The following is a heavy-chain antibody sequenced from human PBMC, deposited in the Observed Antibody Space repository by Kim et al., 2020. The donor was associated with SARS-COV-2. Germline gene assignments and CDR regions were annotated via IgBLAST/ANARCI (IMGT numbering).Heavy chain of an antibody. CDR2: IDPSDSYT. V-gene: IGHV5-10-1*01. CDR3: ARRDYGGNNPFDY. D-gene: IGHD4-17*01. Sequence: GESLKISCKGSGYSFTSYWISWVRQMPGKGLEWMGRIDPSDSYTNYSPSFQGHVTISADKSISTAYLQWSSLKASDTAMYYCARRDYGGNNPFDYWGQEPWSPSTQ. J-gene: IGHJ4*01. CDR1: GYSFTSYW.